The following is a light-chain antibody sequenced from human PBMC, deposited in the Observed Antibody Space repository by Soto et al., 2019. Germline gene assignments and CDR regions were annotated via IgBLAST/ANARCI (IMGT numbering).Light chain of an antibody. Sequence: LTQPASVSGSPGQSITISCTGTTSDVGGYNYVSWHQQHPGKAPKLMIYDVINRPSGVSNRFSGSKSDNTASLTISGLQAEDEADYYCTSYTSSGTHVFGSGTKVTVL. CDR3: TSYTSSGTHV. CDR2: DVI. V-gene: IGLV2-14*01. J-gene: IGLJ1*01. CDR1: TSDVGGYNY.